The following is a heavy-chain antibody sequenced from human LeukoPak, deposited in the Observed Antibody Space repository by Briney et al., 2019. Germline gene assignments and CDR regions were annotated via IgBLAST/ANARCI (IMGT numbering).Heavy chain of an antibody. V-gene: IGHV4-59*01. CDR2: IYYSGST. CDR1: GGSISSYY. J-gene: IGHJ4*02. D-gene: IGHD2-15*01. Sequence: SETLSLTCTVSGGSISSYYWSWIRQPPGKGLEWIGYIYYSGSTNYNPSLKSRVTISVDTSKNQFSLKLSSVTAADTAVYYCARATSRGRPFDYWGQGTLVTVSS. CDR3: ARATSRGRPFDY.